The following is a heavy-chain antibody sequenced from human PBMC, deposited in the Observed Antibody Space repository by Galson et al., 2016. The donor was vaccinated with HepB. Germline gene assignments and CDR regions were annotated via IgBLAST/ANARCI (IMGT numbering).Heavy chain of an antibody. J-gene: IGHJ4*02. D-gene: IGHD2-2*01. CDR1: DGSVSSRSHY. V-gene: IGHV4-61*01. CDR2: IYYSGST. Sequence: SETLSLTCTVSDGSVSSRSHYWSWIRQSPGKGPEWIGYIYYSGSTKYNPSLQSRLTISVDTSKNQFSLRLTSVTAADTAVYYCATIAVLPVGMFGAVDCWGQGSRVTVSS. CDR3: ATIAVLPVGMFGAVDC.